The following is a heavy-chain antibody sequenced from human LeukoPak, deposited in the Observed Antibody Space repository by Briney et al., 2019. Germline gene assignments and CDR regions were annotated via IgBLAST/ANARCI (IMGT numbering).Heavy chain of an antibody. CDR3: AKDQNRDYYDSSGYSNAFSYDY. J-gene: IGHJ4*02. Sequence: GGSLRLSCAASGFTFSSYAMSWVRQAPGKGLEWVSAISGSGGSTYYADSVKGRFTTSRDNSKNTLYLQMNSLRAEDTAVYYCAKDQNRDYYDSSGYSNAFSYDYWGQGTLVTVSS. D-gene: IGHD3-22*01. CDR1: GFTFSSYA. V-gene: IGHV3-23*01. CDR2: ISGSGGST.